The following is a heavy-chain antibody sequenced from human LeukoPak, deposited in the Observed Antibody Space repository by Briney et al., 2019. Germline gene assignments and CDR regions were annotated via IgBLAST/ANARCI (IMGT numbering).Heavy chain of an antibody. CDR2: IYYSGST. V-gene: IGHV4-59*01. CDR3: AGGRRDSGCYGSFVYYYYYYMDV. J-gene: IGHJ6*03. D-gene: IGHD3-10*01. Sequence: SETLSLTCTVSGGSISSYYWSWIRQPPGKGLEWIGYIYYSGSTNYNPSLKSRVTISVDTSKNQFSLKLSSVTAADTAVYYCAGGRRDSGCYGSFVYYYYYYMDVWGKGTTVTVSS. CDR1: GGSISSYY.